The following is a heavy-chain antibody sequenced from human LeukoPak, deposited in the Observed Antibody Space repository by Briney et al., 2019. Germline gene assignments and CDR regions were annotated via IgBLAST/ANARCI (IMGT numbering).Heavy chain of an antibody. CDR3: AKARRHYDILTGYEY. J-gene: IGHJ4*02. CDR2: IWYDGSNK. CDR1: GFTFSSYG. Sequence: GGSLRLSCAASGFTFSSYGMHWVRPAPGKGLEWVAVIWYDGSNKYYADSVKGRFTISRDNSKNTLYLQMNSLRAEDTAVYYCAKARRHYDILTGYEYWGQGTLVTVSS. V-gene: IGHV3-33*06. D-gene: IGHD3-9*01.